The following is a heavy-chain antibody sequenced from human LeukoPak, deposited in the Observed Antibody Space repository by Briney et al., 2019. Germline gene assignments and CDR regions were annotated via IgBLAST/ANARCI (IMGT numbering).Heavy chain of an antibody. CDR1: GFTFSSYW. J-gene: IGHJ4*02. V-gene: IGHV3-7*01. CDR3: ARVQGRYYGSGSSHPFDY. CDR2: IKQDGSEK. Sequence: PGGSLRLSCAASGFTFSSYWMSWVRQAPGKGLEWVVNIKQDGSEKYYVDSVKGRFTISRDNAKNSLYLQMNSLRAEDTAVYYCARVQGRYYGSGSSHPFDYWGQGTLVTVSS. D-gene: IGHD3-10*01.